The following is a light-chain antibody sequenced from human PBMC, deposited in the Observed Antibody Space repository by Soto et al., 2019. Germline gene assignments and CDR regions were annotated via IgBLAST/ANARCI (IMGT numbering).Light chain of an antibody. V-gene: IGLV2-14*01. J-gene: IGLJ3*02. CDR2: EVT. Sequence: QSALTQPASVSGSPGQSITVSCTGTASDIGSYDYVSWYQHHPGKAPKLLIYEVTNRPSGVSNRLSGSQSDYTASLTISGLQAEDEGHYYCASYTGSTTRWVFGGGTKLTVL. CDR3: ASYTGSTTRWV. CDR1: ASDIGSYDY.